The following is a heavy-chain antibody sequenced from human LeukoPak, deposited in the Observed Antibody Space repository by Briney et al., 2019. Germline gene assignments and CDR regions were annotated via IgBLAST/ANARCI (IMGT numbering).Heavy chain of an antibody. D-gene: IGHD3-3*01. CDR1: GGTFSSYA. Sequence: GASVKVSCKASGGTFSSYAISWVRQAPGQGLEWMGRIIPIFGTANYAQKFQGRVTITTDESTSTAYMELSSLRSEDTAVYYCARDPYFTLPSGAFDIWGQGTMVTVSS. J-gene: IGHJ3*02. CDR2: IIPIFGTA. CDR3: ARDPYFTLPSGAFDI. V-gene: IGHV1-69*05.